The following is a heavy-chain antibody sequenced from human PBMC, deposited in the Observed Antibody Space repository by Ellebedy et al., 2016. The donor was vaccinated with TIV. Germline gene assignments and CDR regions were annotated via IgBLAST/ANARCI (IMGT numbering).Heavy chain of an antibody. CDR3: ARDRGGDSSGWYGLYYYYYYMDV. CDR2: IKQDGSEK. CDR1: GFTFSSYW. Sequence: GGSLRLXCAASGFTFSSYWMSWVRQAPGKGLEWVANIKQDGSEKYYVDSVKGRFTISRDNAKNSLYLQMNSLRAEDTAVYYCARDRGGDSSGWYGLYYYYYYMDVWGKGTTVTVSS. D-gene: IGHD6-19*01. V-gene: IGHV3-7*01. J-gene: IGHJ6*03.